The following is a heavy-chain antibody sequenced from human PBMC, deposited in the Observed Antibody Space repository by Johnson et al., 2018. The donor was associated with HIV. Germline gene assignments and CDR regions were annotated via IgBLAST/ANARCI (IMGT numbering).Heavy chain of an antibody. V-gene: IGHV3-30*18. CDR1: GITVSSNY. CDR3: AKEKDYGAFDI. Sequence: QMLLVESGGGLVQPGGSLRLSCAASGITVSSNYMSWVRQAPGKGLEWVAFISYDGTNKYYADSVKGRFTISRDNSKNTLYLQMNSLRAEDTAMYYCAKEKDYGAFDIWGQGTMVTVYS. D-gene: IGHD3-16*01. CDR2: ISYDGTNK. J-gene: IGHJ3*02.